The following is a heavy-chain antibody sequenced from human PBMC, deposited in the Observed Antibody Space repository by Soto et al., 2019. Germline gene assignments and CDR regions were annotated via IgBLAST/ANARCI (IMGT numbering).Heavy chain of an antibody. CDR3: ARDHYDILTGYYSVGMDV. CDR2: ISAYNGNT. Sequence: ASVKVSCKASGYTFTSYGISWVRQAPGQGLEWMGWISAYNGNTNYAQKLQGRVTMTTDTSTSTAYMELRSLRSDDTAVYYCARDHYDILTGYYSVGMDVWGQRTTVTVSS. D-gene: IGHD3-9*01. V-gene: IGHV1-18*01. J-gene: IGHJ6*02. CDR1: GYTFTSYG.